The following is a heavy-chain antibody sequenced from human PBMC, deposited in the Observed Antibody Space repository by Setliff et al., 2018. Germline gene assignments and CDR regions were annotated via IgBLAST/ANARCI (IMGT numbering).Heavy chain of an antibody. J-gene: IGHJ3*02. D-gene: IGHD2-2*03. CDR2: IYTSGST. Sequence: PSETLSLTCAVSGGSINSGVYYWSWIRQHPGKGLEWIGYIYTSGSTNYNPSLKSRGTISVDTSRNQFSLKLSSVTAADTAVYYCVGVEAGYCSSTSCYVVGAFDIWGQGTMVTVSS. CDR1: GGSINSGVYY. V-gene: IGHV4-61*08. CDR3: VGVEAGYCSSTSCYVVGAFDI.